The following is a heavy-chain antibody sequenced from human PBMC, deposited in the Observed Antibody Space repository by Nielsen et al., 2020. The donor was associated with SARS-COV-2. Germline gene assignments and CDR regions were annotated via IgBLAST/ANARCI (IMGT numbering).Heavy chain of an antibody. CDR3: AREAGGQWPTYLDL. D-gene: IGHD1-14*01. CDR2: IMPMFGTP. Sequence: SVKVSCKASGYTFTSYGISWVRQAPGQGLEWMGGIMPMFGTPNYAQKFQGRLTISADDSTATAYLELSSLKSDDTAVYFCAREAGGQWPTYLDLWGQGTLVTVSS. J-gene: IGHJ4*02. V-gene: IGHV1-69*13. CDR1: GYTFTSYG.